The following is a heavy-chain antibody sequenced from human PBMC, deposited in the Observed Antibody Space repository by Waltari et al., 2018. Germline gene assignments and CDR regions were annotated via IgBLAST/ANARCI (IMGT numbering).Heavy chain of an antibody. CDR2: INPHSGVS. J-gene: IGHJ4*02. V-gene: IGHV1-2*02. CDR3: ARDQGGTTWFGPFDS. CDR1: GYTFTGFY. D-gene: IGHD3-10*01. Sequence: QVQLVQSGAEVKKPGAPVKVSCKASGYTFTGFYIHWLRQAPGQRPEWMGWINPHSGVSKYAQRLQGRVTMTRDTSTSTASMELTGLTSDDTAIYYCARDQGGTTWFGPFDSWGQGTLVIVSS.